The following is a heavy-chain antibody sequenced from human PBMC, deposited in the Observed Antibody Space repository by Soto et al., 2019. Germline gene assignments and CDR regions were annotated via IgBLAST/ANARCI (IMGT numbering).Heavy chain of an antibody. CDR3: VKVLARGVGVPRFYFDS. V-gene: IGHV3-74*01. Sequence: GVLRLSCAASVFTFSNSWMHWVRQVSGKGLEWVSRINADGTSTSYADSVKGRFTISRDNAKNTLYLHVNSLRAEDTAVYYCVKVLARGVGVPRFYFDSWGQGALVTVSS. CDR2: INADGTST. J-gene: IGHJ4*02. D-gene: IGHD2-2*01. CDR1: VFTFSNSW.